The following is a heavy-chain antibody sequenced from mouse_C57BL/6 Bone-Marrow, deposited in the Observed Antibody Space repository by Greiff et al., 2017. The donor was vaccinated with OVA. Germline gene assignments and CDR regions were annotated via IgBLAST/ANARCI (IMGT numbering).Heavy chain of an antibody. CDR1: GFSLTSYG. V-gene: IGHV2-5*01. D-gene: IGHD2-4*01. CDR3: AKDTLLRRGAYFDY. J-gene: IGHJ2*01. Sequence: QVQLKQSGPGLVQPSQSLSITCTVSGFSLTSYGVHWVRQSPGKGLEWLGVIWRAGSTDYNAPFMSRLSIITDNSSSHAFFIMNSLQADDTAIYYCAKDTLLRRGAYFDYWGQGTTLTVSA. CDR2: IWRAGST.